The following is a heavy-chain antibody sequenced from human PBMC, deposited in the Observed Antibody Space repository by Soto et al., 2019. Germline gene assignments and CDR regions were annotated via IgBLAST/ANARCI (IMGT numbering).Heavy chain of an antibody. J-gene: IGHJ6*03. Sequence: QVQLQQWGAGLLKPSETLSLTCAVYGGSFSGYYWSWIRQPPGKGLEWIGEINHSGSTNYNPSLKSRVTISVDTSKNQFSLKLSSVTAADTAVYYCAREGACSITMFHMDVWGKGTTVTVSS. CDR2: INHSGST. CDR3: AREGACSITMFHMDV. CDR1: GGSFSGYY. D-gene: IGHD3-10*02. V-gene: IGHV4-34*01.